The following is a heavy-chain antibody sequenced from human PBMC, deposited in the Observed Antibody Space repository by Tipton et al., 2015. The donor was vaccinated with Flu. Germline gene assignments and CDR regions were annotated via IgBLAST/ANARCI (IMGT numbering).Heavy chain of an antibody. J-gene: IGHJ4*02. CDR1: GGSISSSSYY. CDR2: ISHSGRT. V-gene: IGHV4-39*07. CDR3: ARSTYYYGSGSSDY. Sequence: LRLSCTVSGGSISSSSYYWGWIRQPPGKGLEWIGCISHSGRTYYNPSLKSRVTISVDTAKNQFSQRLSSVTAADTAVYYCARSTYYYGSGSSDYWGQGTLVTVSS. D-gene: IGHD3-10*01.